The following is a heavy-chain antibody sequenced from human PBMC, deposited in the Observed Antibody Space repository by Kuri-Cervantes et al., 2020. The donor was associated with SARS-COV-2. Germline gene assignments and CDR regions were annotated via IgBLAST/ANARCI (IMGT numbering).Heavy chain of an antibody. CDR2: IYYRGST. D-gene: IGHD6-6*01. CDR1: GGSISSYY. V-gene: IGHV4-59*01. J-gene: IGHJ4*02. CDR3: ARVMYTSSIAARPRPYYFDY. Sequence: GSLRLSCTVSGGSISSYYWSWIRQPPGEGLEWLGYIYYRGSTNYNTSLKSRVTISVDTSKNQFSLKLSSVTAADTAVYYCARVMYTSSIAARPRPYYFDYWGQGTLVTVSS.